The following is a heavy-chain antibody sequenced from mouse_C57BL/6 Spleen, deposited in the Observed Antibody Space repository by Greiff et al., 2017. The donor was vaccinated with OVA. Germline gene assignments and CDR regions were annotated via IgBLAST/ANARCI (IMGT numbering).Heavy chain of an antibody. CDR1: GYPFSSSW. CDR3: AREGLNY. V-gene: IGHV1-82*01. CDR2: IYPGDGDT. D-gene: IGHD3-1*01. Sequence: VQLKESGPELVKPGASVKISCKASGYPFSSSWMNWVKQRPGKGLEWIGRIYPGDGDTNYNGKFKGKATLTADKSSSTAYMQLSSLTSEDSAVYFCAREGLNYWGQGTTLTVSS. J-gene: IGHJ2*01.